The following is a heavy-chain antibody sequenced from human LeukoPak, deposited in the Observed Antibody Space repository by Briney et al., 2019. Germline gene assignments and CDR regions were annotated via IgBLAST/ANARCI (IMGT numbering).Heavy chain of an antibody. Sequence: SHSLSLACTVSGGSISSGGNYWSWIRQHPGKGLEWIGYIYYSGSTYYNPSLKSRVTISVDTSKNQFSLKLSSVTAADTAVYYCARDLTYCGGDCHWFDPWGQGTLVTVSS. CDR2: IYYSGST. D-gene: IGHD2-21*02. V-gene: IGHV4-31*03. CDR3: ARDLTYCGGDCHWFDP. CDR1: GGSISSGGNY. J-gene: IGHJ5*02.